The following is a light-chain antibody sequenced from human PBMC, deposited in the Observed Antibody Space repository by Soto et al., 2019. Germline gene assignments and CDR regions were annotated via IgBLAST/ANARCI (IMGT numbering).Light chain of an antibody. CDR3: SSYTTISTYV. Sequence: QRVLTHPASVSGAPVRSLGISCTRTSSDVGGYNYVSWYQQHPDKAPKLILYDVTNRPSGVSNRFSGSKSGNTASLTISGLQAEDEADYYCSSYTTISTYVFGTGTKVTVL. CDR2: DVT. J-gene: IGLJ1*01. CDR1: SSDVGGYNY. V-gene: IGLV2-14*01.